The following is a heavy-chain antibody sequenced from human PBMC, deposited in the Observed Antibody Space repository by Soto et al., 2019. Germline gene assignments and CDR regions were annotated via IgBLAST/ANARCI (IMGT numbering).Heavy chain of an antibody. CDR1: GGTFSSYA. CDR2: IIPIFGTA. CDR3: ARDQTGYFEIGWFDP. V-gene: IGHV1-69*13. Sequence: ASVKVSCKASGGTFSSYAISWVRQAPGQGLEWMGGIIPIFGTASYAQKFQGRVTITADESTSTAYMELSSLRSEDTAVYYCARDQTGYFEIGWFDPWGQGTLVTVSS. D-gene: IGHD3-9*01. J-gene: IGHJ5*02.